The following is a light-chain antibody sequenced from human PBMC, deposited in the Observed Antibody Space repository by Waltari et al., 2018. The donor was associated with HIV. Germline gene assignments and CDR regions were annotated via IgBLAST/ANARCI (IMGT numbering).Light chain of an antibody. CDR3: QAWDSGNVV. J-gene: IGLJ3*02. CDR1: KLGNTY. V-gene: IGLV3-1*01. CDR2: QDN. Sequence: SFELTQPPSVSVSPGQTASITCSGDKLGNTYACWYQHQAGQSPVLVIYQDNKRPSGIPQRFSGSNSGNTATLTISGTQAMDEADYYCQAWDSGNVVFGGGTKLTVL.